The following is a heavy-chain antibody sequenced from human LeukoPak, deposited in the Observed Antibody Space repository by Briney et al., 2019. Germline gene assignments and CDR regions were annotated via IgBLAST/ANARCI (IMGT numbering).Heavy chain of an antibody. J-gene: IGHJ4*02. CDR3: ARGLYLVATTVEYYFDY. Sequence: GASVKISCKASGYTFTSYDINWVRQATGQGLEWMGWMNPNSGNTDYAQKFQGRVTMTRSTSISTAYMELSSLRSEDTAVYYCARGLYLVATTVEYYFDYWGQGTLVTVSS. D-gene: IGHD5-12*01. V-gene: IGHV1-8*01. CDR1: GYTFTSYD. CDR2: MNPNSGNT.